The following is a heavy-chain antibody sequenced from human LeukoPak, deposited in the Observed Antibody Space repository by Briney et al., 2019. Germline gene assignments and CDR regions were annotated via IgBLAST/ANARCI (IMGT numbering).Heavy chain of an antibody. D-gene: IGHD1-26*01. CDR2: IKSDESTT. Sequence: PGGSLRLSCAASGFTFSSYWMNWVRQAPGKGLVWVSRIKSDESTTSYADSVKGRLPIYRDNARNTLYLQMNSLRTEDTGVYYCARGDGGSYGGRFDCWGQGTLVTVSS. V-gene: IGHV3-74*01. CDR1: GFTFSSYW. CDR3: ARGDGGSYGGRFDC. J-gene: IGHJ4*02.